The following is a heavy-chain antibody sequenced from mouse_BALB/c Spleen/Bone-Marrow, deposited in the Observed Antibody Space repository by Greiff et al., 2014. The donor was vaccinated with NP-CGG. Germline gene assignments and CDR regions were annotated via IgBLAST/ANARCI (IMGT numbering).Heavy chain of an antibody. CDR2: INPNNGGT. V-gene: IGHV1S81*02. CDR1: GYTFTNYF. CDR3: TRSGPGFAY. J-gene: IGHJ3*01. Sequence: VQLQQSGAELVKPGASVKLSCRASGYTFTNYFMYWGKQRPGQGLEWIGEINPNNGGTNFNENFKSKATLTLDKSSSTAYMQPSSLTSEDSAVYYCTRSGPGFAYWGHGTLVTVSA.